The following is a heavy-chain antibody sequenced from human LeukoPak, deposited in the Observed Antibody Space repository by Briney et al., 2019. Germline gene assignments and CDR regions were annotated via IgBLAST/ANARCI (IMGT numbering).Heavy chain of an antibody. Sequence: SGPTLVNPTQTLTLTCTFSGFSLSTSGVGVGWIRQPPGKALEWLALISWDDDKRYSPSLKSRLTITKDTSKNQVVLTMTNMDPVDTATYYCAHRVLYCSGGSCYSMGFDPWGQGTLVTVSS. CDR1: GFSLSTSGVG. V-gene: IGHV2-5*02. CDR3: AHRVLYCSGGSCYSMGFDP. CDR2: ISWDDDK. J-gene: IGHJ5*02. D-gene: IGHD2-15*01.